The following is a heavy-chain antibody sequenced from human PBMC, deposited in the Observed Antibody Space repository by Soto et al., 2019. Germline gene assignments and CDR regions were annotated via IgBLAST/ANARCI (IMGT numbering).Heavy chain of an antibody. CDR3: AKRSSSSTFDY. V-gene: IGHV3-23*01. J-gene: IGHJ4*02. CDR2: ISGSDDST. D-gene: IGHD6-6*01. CDR1: GFTFSTYD. Sequence: GGSLRLSCAASGFTFSTYDMHWVRQATGKGLEWVSVISGSDDSTYYADSVKGRFTISRDNSKNTLYLQMNSLRAEDTAVYYCAKRSSSSTFDYWGQGTLVTVSS.